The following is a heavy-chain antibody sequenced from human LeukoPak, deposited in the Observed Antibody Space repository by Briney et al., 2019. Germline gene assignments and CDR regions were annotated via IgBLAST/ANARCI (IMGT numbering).Heavy chain of an antibody. CDR2: INSDGSTT. J-gene: IGHJ4*02. D-gene: IGHD6-6*01. Sequence: TGGSLRLSCAASGFTFSSYWMHWVRQAPGKGLVWVSRINSDGSTTSHADSVKGRFTISRDNAKNTLYLQMNSLRAEDTAVYYCARGPNSNWSGLDFWGQGTLLTVSS. CDR1: GFTFSSYW. V-gene: IGHV3-74*01. CDR3: ARGPNSNWSGLDF.